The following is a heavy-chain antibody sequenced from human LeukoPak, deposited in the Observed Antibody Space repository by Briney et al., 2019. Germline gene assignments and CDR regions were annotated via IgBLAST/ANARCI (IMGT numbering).Heavy chain of an antibody. D-gene: IGHD1-7*01. J-gene: IGHJ6*01. CDR3: AKELLGGGLHRFGMDG. Sequence: GGSLRLSCAASGFTVSYNHMNWVRQAPGKGLEWVSIIYSDGNRDYADSVKGRFTISRDNARNTVFFQMNSLRDEDTAGYYCAKELLGGGLHRFGMDGLGPRATVHVS. CDR2: IYSDGNR. CDR1: GFTVSYNH. V-gene: IGHV3-66*01.